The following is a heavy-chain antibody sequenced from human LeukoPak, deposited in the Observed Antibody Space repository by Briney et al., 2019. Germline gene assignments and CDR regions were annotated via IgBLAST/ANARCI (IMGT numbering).Heavy chain of an antibody. Sequence: ASVKVSCKASGGTFSSYAISWVRQAPGQGLEWMGGIIPIFGTANYAQKFQGRVTITADESTSTAYMELSSLRSEDTAVYYCARNTETAIPLPYYFDYWGQGTLVTVSS. CDR2: IIPIFGTA. D-gene: IGHD2-21*02. CDR1: GGTFSSYA. V-gene: IGHV1-69*13. J-gene: IGHJ4*02. CDR3: ARNTETAIPLPYYFDY.